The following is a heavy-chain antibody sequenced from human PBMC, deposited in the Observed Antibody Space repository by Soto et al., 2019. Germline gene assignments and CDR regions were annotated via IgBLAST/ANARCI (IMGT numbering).Heavy chain of an antibody. Sequence: QITLTESGPTLVKPTQTLTLTCTFSGFSLSTSGVSVGWIRQPPGKALEWLALIYWDDDKRYSPSLKSRLTITKATSENQVVLTMTNVHPVDTATYFCAHKRFSVETPDAFDIWGQGTMVTVSS. V-gene: IGHV2-5*02. CDR1: GFSLSTSGVS. CDR3: AHKRFSVETPDAFDI. J-gene: IGHJ3*02. CDR2: IYWDDDK. D-gene: IGHD5-18*01.